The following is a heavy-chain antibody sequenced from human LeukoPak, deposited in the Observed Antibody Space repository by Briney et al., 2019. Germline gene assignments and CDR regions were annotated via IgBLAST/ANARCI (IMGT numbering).Heavy chain of an antibody. CDR2: IYYSGST. Sequence: SEPLSLTCTVSGGSISSYYWSWIRQPPGKGLEWIGYIYYSGSTNYNPSLKSRVTISVDTSKNQFSLKLSSVTTADTAVYYCARSALLYDAFDIWGQGTMVTVSS. CDR1: GGSISSYY. D-gene: IGHD1-26*01. CDR3: ARSALLYDAFDI. V-gene: IGHV4-59*01. J-gene: IGHJ3*02.